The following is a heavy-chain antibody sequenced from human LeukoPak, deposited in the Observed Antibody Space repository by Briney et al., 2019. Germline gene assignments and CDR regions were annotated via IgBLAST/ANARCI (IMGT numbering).Heavy chain of an antibody. CDR1: GYSISSGYY. CDR2: INHSGST. CDR3: ATLLRAGHYYYYMDV. D-gene: IGHD6-19*01. Sequence: SETLSLTCTVSGYSISSGYYWSWIRQPPGKGLEWIGKINHSGSTNYNPSLKSRVTISVDTSKNQFSLKLSSVTAADTAVYYCATLLRAGHYYYYMDVWGKGTTVTISS. J-gene: IGHJ6*03. V-gene: IGHV4-38-2*02.